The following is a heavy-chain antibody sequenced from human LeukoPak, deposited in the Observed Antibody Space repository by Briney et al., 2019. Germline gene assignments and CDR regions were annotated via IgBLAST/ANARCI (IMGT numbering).Heavy chain of an antibody. Sequence: ASVKVSCKSSGYTFSGYYMHWVRQAPGQGLEWMGEINPNSGGTNYAQKFQGRVTMTRDTSISTAYMELSRLRSDDTAVYYCARLFGKGYQLPPFDYWGQGTLVTVSS. D-gene: IGHD2-2*01. CDR1: GYTFSGYY. J-gene: IGHJ4*02. V-gene: IGHV1-2*02. CDR2: INPNSGGT. CDR3: ARLFGKGYQLPPFDY.